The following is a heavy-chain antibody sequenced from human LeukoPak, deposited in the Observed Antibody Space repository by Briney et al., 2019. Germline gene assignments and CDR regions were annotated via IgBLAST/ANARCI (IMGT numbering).Heavy chain of an antibody. V-gene: IGHV1-46*01. CDR2: INPSGGST. Sequence: ASVKVSCKASGYTFTSYYMHWVRQAPGQGLEWMGIINPSGGSTSYAQKFQGRVTMTRDTSTSTVYMELSSLRSEDTAVYYCARPQGGLYSGYDWSYYMDVWGKGTTVTVSS. D-gene: IGHD5-12*01. J-gene: IGHJ6*03. CDR3: ARPQGGLYSGYDWSYYMDV. CDR1: GYTFTSYY.